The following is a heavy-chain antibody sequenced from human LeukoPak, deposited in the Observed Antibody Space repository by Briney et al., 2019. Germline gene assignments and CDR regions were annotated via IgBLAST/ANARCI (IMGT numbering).Heavy chain of an antibody. CDR2: ISAYNGNT. D-gene: IGHD3-3*01. CDR1: GYTFTSYG. V-gene: IGHV1-18*01. Sequence: ASVKVSCKASGYTFTSYGISWVRQAPGQGLEWMGWISAYNGNTKYAQKLQGRVTMTTDTSTSTAYMELRSLRSDDTAVYYCARDQWKIFGVVTRYNWFDPWGQGTLVTVSS. CDR3: ARDQWKIFGVVTRYNWFDP. J-gene: IGHJ5*02.